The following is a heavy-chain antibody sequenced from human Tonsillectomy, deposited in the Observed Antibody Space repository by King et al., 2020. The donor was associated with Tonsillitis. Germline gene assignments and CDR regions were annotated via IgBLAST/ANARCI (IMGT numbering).Heavy chain of an antibody. CDR2: IIPILGIA. J-gene: IGHJ2*01. D-gene: IGHD6-19*01. CDR3: ARGVAVAGQDWYFDL. CDR1: GGTFSSYA. V-gene: IGHV1-69*09. Sequence: QLVQSGAEVKKPGSSVKVSCKASGGTFSSYAISWVRQAPGQGLEWMGRIIPILGIANYAQKFQGRVTITADKSTSTAYMELSSLRSEDTAGYYCARGVAVAGQDWYFDLWGRGTLVTVSS.